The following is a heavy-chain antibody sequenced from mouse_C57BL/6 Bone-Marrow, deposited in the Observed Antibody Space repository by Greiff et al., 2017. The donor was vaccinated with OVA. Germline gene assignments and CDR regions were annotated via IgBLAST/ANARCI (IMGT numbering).Heavy chain of an antibody. V-gene: IGHV5-17*01. CDR2: ISSGSSTI. Sequence: EVHLVESGGGLVKPGGSLKLSCAASGFTFSDYGMHWVRQAPEKGLEWVAYISSGSSTIYYADTVKGRFTISIDNAKNTLFLQMTSLRSEDTAMYYCARPYYYGSLPWFAYWGQGTLVTVSA. J-gene: IGHJ3*01. D-gene: IGHD1-1*01. CDR1: GFTFSDYG. CDR3: ARPYYYGSLPWFAY.